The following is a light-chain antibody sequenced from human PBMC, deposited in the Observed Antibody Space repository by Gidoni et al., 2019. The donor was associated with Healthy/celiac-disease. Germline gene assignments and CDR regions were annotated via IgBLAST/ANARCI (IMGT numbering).Light chain of an antibody. Sequence: QSALTQPASGSGSPGQSITISCTGTSSDVGSYNLVSWYQQHPGKAPKLMIYEVSKRPSGVSNRFSGSKSGNTASLTISGLQAEDEADYYCCSYAGSSTPVFGGGTKLTVL. CDR1: SSDVGSYNL. CDR3: CSYAGSSTPV. J-gene: IGLJ3*02. V-gene: IGLV2-23*02. CDR2: EVS.